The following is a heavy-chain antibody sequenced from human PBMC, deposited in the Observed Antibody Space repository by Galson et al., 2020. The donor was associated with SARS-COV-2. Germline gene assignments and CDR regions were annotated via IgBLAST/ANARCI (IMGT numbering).Heavy chain of an antibody. CDR2: INPNSGST. CDR3: AKGTLYYYNSGSYRFDS. J-gene: IGHJ4*02. CDR1: GYSFTAYY. D-gene: IGHD3-10*01. V-gene: IGHV1-2*02. Sequence: ASVKVSCKASGYSFTAYYMHWVRQAPGQGLEWMGCINPNSGSTSYAQNFQDRVTMTRDTSISTAYMELSRLRSDYMAVYYCAKGTLYYYNSGSYRFDSWGQGTLVTVSS.